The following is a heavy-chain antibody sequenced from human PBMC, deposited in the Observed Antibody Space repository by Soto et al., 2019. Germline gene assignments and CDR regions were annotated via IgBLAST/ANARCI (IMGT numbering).Heavy chain of an antibody. D-gene: IGHD3-3*01. CDR2: INHSGST. CDR1: GGSFSGYY. CDR3: ARDLLRFLEWSPRYYGMDV. J-gene: IGHJ6*01. Sequence: PSETLSLTCAVYGGSFSGYYWSWIRQPPGKGLEWIGEINHSGSTNYNPSLKSRVTISVDTSKNQFSLKLSSVTAADTAVYYCARDLLRFLEWSPRYYGMDVWGQGTTVTVSS. V-gene: IGHV4-34*01.